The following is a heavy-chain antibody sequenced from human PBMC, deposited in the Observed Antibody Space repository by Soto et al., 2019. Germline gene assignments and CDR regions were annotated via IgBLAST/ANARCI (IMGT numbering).Heavy chain of an antibody. CDR2: ISGSADST. J-gene: IGHJ4*02. CDR3: ARRSSGWYFTY. V-gene: IGHV3-23*01. D-gene: IGHD6-19*01. CDR1: GFTFSSYA. Sequence: EVQLLESGGGLVQPGGSLRLSCAASGFTFSSYAMSWVRQAPGKGLEWVSAISGSADSTYYADSVKGRFTISRDNSKNTLYLQMSSLRAEDTAVYSFARRSSGWYFTYWGQGTLVTVSS.